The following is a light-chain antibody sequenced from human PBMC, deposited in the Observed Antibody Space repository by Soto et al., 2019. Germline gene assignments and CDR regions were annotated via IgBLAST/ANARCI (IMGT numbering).Light chain of an antibody. Sequence: QSALTQPASVSGSPGQSITISCTGTSSDVGGFNYVSWYQHHPGKVPKLMIYEVSRRPSGVPDRIFASKSDTTASLTVSGLQAEDEADYYCSSFAGTNSFVFGTGTKLTVL. CDR1: SSDVGGFNY. J-gene: IGLJ1*01. CDR3: SSFAGTNSFV. CDR2: EVS. V-gene: IGLV2-8*01.